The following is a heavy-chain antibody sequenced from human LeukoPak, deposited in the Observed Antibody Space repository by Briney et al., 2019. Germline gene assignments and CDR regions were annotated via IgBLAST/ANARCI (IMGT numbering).Heavy chain of an antibody. CDR1: RFTFSSYA. CDR2: ISYDGSNK. Sequence: GGSLRLSCAASRFTFSSYAMHWVRQAPGKGLEWVAVISYDGSNKYYADSVKGRFTISRDNSKNTLYLQMNSLRAEDTAVYYCARVGGTYAFDIWGQGTMVTVSS. D-gene: IGHD1-26*01. J-gene: IGHJ3*02. V-gene: IGHV3-30-3*01. CDR3: ARVGGTYAFDI.